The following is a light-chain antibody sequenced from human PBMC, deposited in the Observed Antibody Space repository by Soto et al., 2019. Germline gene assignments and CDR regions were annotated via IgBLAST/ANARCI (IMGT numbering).Light chain of an antibody. Sequence: DIQMTQSPTALSASFGDRVTITCRAIHSIGTWLAWYQQRPGKAPKLLIYDASSLGSGVPSRFSGGGSGTEFTLTISSLQPDDFGTYYCHQYKSYTPYTMGQGTKVEI. V-gene: IGKV1-5*01. CDR1: HSIGTW. CDR2: DAS. CDR3: HQYKSYTPYT. J-gene: IGKJ2*01.